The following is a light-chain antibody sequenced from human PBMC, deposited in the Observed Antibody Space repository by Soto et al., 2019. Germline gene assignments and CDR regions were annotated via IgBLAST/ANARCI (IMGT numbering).Light chain of an antibody. CDR3: QQLNTLPFT. CDR1: HDISTY. V-gene: IGKV1-9*01. Sequence: DIQLTQSPSLLSASVGDRVTITCRASHDISTYLAWYQQKPGKAPKLMIYEASTLQSGVPSRFSGSGSETEFTLTISGLLPEDFATYHCQQLNTLPFTFGQGTRL. J-gene: IGKJ5*01. CDR2: EAS.